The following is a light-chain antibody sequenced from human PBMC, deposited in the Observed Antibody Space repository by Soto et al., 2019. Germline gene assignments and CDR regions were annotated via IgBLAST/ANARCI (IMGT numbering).Light chain of an antibody. CDR1: QSIRNW. J-gene: IGKJ4*01. Sequence: DIQMTQSPSTLSASVGDRVIITCRASQSIRNWLAWYQQKPGKAPKLLIYKASSLESGVPSRFSGSGSGTEFTLTISSLQPDDFATYYCQQYNSYPLTFGGGTKVEIK. CDR2: KAS. CDR3: QQYNSYPLT. V-gene: IGKV1-5*03.